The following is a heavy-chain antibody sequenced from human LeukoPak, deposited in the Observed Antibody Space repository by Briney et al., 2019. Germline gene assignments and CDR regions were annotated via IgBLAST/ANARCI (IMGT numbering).Heavy chain of an antibody. J-gene: IGHJ4*02. D-gene: IGHD5-12*01. V-gene: IGHV3-21*01. CDR3: ARGKYSGYDLWFER. Sequence: PSETPSLTCTVSGVSMSSYYWSWVRQAPGKGLEWVSSISSSSSYIYYADSVKGRFTISRDNAKNSLYLQMNSLRAEDTAVYYCARGKYSGYDLWFERWGQGTLVTVSS. CDR1: GVSMSSYY. CDR2: ISSSSSYI.